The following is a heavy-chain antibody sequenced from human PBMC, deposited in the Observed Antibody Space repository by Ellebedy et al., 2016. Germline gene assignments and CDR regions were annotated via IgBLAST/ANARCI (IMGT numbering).Heavy chain of an antibody. J-gene: IGHJ2*01. CDR1: GYSFTSYW. D-gene: IGHD4-17*01. V-gene: IGHV5-51*01. Sequence: GESLKISXKGSGYSFTSYWIGWVRQMPGKGLEWMGIIYPGDSDTRYSPSFQGQVTISADKSISTAYLQWSSLKASDTAMYYCARPHDYGDYSDRYFDLWGRGTLVTVSS. CDR2: IYPGDSDT. CDR3: ARPHDYGDYSDRYFDL.